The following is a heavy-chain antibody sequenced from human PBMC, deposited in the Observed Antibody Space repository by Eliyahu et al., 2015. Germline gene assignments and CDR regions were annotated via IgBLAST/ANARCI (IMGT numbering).Heavy chain of an antibody. CDR3: ARGRGYYYDSSGYYF. CDR1: XGXFSGHY. Sequence: QVQLQQWGAGLLKPSETLSLTCAXYXGXFSGHYWSWIRQPPGKGLEWIGEINHSGSTNYNPSLKSRVTISVDTSKNQFSLKLSSVTAADTAVYYCARGRGYYYDSSGYYFWGQGTLVTVSS. J-gene: IGHJ4*02. V-gene: IGHV4-34*01. D-gene: IGHD3-22*01. CDR2: INHSGST.